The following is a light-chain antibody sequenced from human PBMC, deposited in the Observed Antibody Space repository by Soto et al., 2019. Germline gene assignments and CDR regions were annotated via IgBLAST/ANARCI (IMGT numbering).Light chain of an antibody. CDR3: QQLNSYVFT. CDR1: QDVSRF. Sequence: DIQLTQSPSFLSASVGDRVTISCRASQDVSRFLAWYQQKPGKAPNLLIYAASTLQSGVPSRFSGIGFGTVFTFTFIILQPEDFATYYCQQLNSYVFTFGPGTKGDIK. J-gene: IGKJ3*01. V-gene: IGKV1-9*01. CDR2: AAS.